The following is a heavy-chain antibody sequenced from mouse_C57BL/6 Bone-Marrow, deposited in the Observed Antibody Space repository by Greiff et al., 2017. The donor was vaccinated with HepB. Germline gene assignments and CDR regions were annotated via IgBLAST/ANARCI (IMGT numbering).Heavy chain of an antibody. CDR1: GFTFSSYA. CDR2: ISSGGDYI. CDR3: TRGPHYYDYDSFAY. Sequence: EVKLVESGEGLVKPGGSLKLSCAASGFTFSSYAMSWVRQTPENRLEWVAYISSGGDYIYYADTVKGRFTISRDNARNTLYLQMSSLKSEDTAMYYCTRGPHYYDYDSFAYWGQGTLVTVSA. V-gene: IGHV5-9-1*02. D-gene: IGHD2-4*01. J-gene: IGHJ3*01.